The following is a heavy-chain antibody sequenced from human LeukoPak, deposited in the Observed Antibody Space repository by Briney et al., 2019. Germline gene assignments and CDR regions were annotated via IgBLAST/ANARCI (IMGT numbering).Heavy chain of an antibody. CDR1: GFTFSSYS. D-gene: IGHD6-6*01. CDR2: ISSSSSTI. J-gene: IGHJ6*02. CDR3: ARDLFISLSSSSFNYYYYYGMDV. Sequence: GRSLRLSCAASGFTFSSYSMNWVRQAPGKGLEWVSYISSSSSTIYYADSVKGRFTISRDNAKNSLYLQMNSLRAEDTAVYYCARDLFISLSSSSFNYYYYYGMDVWGQGTTVTVSS. V-gene: IGHV3-48*01.